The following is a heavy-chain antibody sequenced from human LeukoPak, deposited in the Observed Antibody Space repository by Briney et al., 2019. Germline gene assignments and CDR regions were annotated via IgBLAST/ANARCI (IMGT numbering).Heavy chain of an antibody. V-gene: IGHV3-7*01. D-gene: IGHD3-10*01. CDR1: GFTFSSYW. J-gene: IGHJ5*02. CDR2: IKQDGSEK. Sequence: GGSLRLSCAASGFTFSSYWMSWVRQAPGKGLEWVANIKQDGSEKYYVDSVKGRFTISRDNAKNSLYLQMNSLRAEDTAVYYCAGGSGRRPNWFDPWGQGTLVTVSS. CDR3: AGGSGRRPNWFDP.